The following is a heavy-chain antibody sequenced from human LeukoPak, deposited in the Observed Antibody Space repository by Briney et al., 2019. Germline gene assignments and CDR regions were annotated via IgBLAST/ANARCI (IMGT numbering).Heavy chain of an antibody. D-gene: IGHD2-15*01. J-gene: IGHJ4*02. V-gene: IGHV3-23*01. CDR3: ANLPPNCSGGSCYSGLPDY. CDR1: GFTFSSYA. Sequence: GGSLRLSCAASGFTFSSYAMSWVRQAPGKGLEWVSAISGSGGSTYYADSVKGRFTISRDNSKNTLYLQMNSLRAEDTAVYYCANLPPNCSGGSCYSGLPDYWGQGTLVTVSP. CDR2: ISGSGGST.